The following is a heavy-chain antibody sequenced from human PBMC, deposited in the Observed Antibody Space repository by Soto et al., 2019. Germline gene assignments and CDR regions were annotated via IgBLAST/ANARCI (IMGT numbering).Heavy chain of an antibody. Sequence: SETLSLTCSVSGYSIRTSDDNWSWIRQPPGKGLEWIGYIHYTGSTYHNPSLKSRVTMSIDRSKNQFSLRLKSVAATDTAVYFCARASDDSWSGFQGDAFDIWGQGAMVT. D-gene: IGHD3-3*01. V-gene: IGHV4-30-4*01. CDR2: IHYTGST. CDR3: ARASDDSWSGFQGDAFDI. CDR1: GYSIRTSDDN. J-gene: IGHJ3*02.